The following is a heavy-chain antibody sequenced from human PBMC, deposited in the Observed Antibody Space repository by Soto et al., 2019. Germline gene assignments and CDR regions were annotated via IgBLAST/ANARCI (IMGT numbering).Heavy chain of an antibody. CDR1: GGSISSYY. CDR3: AGSMVRGVIITFDY. V-gene: IGHV4-59*08. CDR2: IYYSGST. Sequence: SETLSLTCTVSGGSISSYYWSWIRQPPGKGLEWFGYIYYSGSTNYNPSLKSRVTISVDTSKNQFSLKLSSVTAADTAVYYCAGSMVRGVIITFDYWGQGTLVTVSS. J-gene: IGHJ4*02. D-gene: IGHD3-10*01.